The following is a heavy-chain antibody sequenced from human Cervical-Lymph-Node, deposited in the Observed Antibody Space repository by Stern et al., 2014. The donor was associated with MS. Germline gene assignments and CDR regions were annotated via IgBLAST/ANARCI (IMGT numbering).Heavy chain of an antibody. J-gene: IGHJ6*02. D-gene: IGHD4-23*01. CDR1: GGAFNNSG. Sequence: VQLVESGAEVKKPGSSLKVSCRTSGGAFNNSGISWVRQAPGQGLEWMGGIIPSFGTANYAQKYQGTVTIYADESTGTVYMEMSSLKSEDTAMYYCARDRDYGGQAKRAYGMDVWGQGTTVTVSS. V-gene: IGHV1-69*01. CDR2: IIPSFGTA. CDR3: ARDRDYGGQAKRAYGMDV.